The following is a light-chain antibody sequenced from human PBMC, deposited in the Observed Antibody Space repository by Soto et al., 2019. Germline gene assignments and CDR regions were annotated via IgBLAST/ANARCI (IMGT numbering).Light chain of an antibody. CDR2: DAS. Sequence: DIQVTQTPATLSAFAGDRVTVTCRASQSVSSWVAWYQEKPGRGPKLLIYDASTWQSGVPSRFIGSGSGTEFTLTITSLQPDDFATYYCQHYNTYSPGTFGQGTRVEVK. CDR3: QHYNTYSPGT. V-gene: IGKV1-5*01. CDR1: QSVSSW. J-gene: IGKJ1*01.